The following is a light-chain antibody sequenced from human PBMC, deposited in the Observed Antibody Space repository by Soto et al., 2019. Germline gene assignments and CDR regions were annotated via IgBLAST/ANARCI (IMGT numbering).Light chain of an antibody. CDR2: AAS. J-gene: IGKJ4*01. CDR3: QPLNSYSHT. V-gene: IGKV1-9*01. Sequence: DIQLTNSPSFMSASAGDRVTITCRASQGISSYLAWYQQKSGKAPKLLIYAASTLQSGVPSRFSGSGSGTEFTLTISSLQPEDFATLHCQPLNSYSHTFGGGSKVEIK. CDR1: QGISSY.